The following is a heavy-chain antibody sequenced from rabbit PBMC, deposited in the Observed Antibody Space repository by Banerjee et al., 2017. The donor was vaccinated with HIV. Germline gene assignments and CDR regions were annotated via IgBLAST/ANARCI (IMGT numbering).Heavy chain of an antibody. CDR1: GFSFSNKAV. CDR3: ARGEHFSVGFSAFAIYLDL. D-gene: IGHD7-1*01. J-gene: IGHJ4*01. V-gene: IGHV1S45*01. CDR2: INAVTGKA. Sequence: QEQLVESGGGLVRPEGSLKLSCTASGFSFSNKAVMCWVRQAPGKGLQWIACINAVTGKAVYATWAKGRFTISKTSSTTVTLQMTSLTAADTATYFCARGEHFSVGFSAFAIYLDLWGPGTLVTVS.